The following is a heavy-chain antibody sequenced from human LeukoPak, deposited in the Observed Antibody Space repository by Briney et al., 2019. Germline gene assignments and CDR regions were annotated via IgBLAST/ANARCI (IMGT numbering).Heavy chain of an antibody. Sequence: GGSLRLSCAASGFTVSSDYMSWVRQAPGKGLEWVSVIYSDGSTYYADSVEGRFTISRDNSKNTLYLQMNSLRAEDTAVYYCARDVYCSGGSCYQHWGQGTLVTVSS. CDR1: GFTVSSDY. V-gene: IGHV3-53*01. J-gene: IGHJ1*01. CDR3: ARDVYCSGGSCYQH. CDR2: IYSDGST. D-gene: IGHD2-15*01.